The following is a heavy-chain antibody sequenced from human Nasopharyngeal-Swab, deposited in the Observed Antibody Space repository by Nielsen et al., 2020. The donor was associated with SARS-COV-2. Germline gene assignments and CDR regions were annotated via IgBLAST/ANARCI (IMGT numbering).Heavy chain of an antibody. CDR3: AKDIAAYISGNWFDP. V-gene: IGHV3-23*01. Sequence: GESLKISCAASGFTFSSYAMSWVRQALGKGLEWVSAISGSGGSTYYADSVKGRFTISRDNSKNTLYLQMNSLRAEDTAVYYCAKDIAAYISGNWFDPWGQGTLVTVSS. D-gene: IGHD6-6*01. J-gene: IGHJ5*02. CDR2: ISGSGGST. CDR1: GFTFSSYA.